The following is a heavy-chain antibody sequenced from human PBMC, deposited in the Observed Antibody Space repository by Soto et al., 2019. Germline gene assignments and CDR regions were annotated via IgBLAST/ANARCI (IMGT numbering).Heavy chain of an antibody. CDR3: ARGYDYGDINPSYWYFDL. CDR2: ISYDGSNK. V-gene: IGHV3-30-3*01. CDR1: GFTFSSYA. D-gene: IGHD4-17*01. J-gene: IGHJ2*01. Sequence: GGSLRLSCAASGFTFSSYAMHWVRQAPGKGLEWVAVISYDGSNKYYADSVKGRFTISRDNSKNTLYLQMNSLRAEDTAVYYCARGYDYGDINPSYWYFDLWGRGTLVTVSS.